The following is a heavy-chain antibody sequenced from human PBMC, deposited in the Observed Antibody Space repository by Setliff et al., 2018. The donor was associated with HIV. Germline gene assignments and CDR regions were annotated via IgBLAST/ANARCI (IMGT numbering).Heavy chain of an antibody. CDR3: ARVNPFLYYYDTSGHSGAFDI. CDR2: INSNSGGT. V-gene: IGHV1-2*02. CDR1: GYSFTGYY. Sequence: ALVKVSCKASGYSFTGYYMNWMRQAPGQGLEWMGWINSNSGGTNYAQKFQGRVTVTRDTSISTAYMELSRLRSDDTAVYYCARVNPFLYYYDTSGHSGAFDIWGQGTVVTVSS. D-gene: IGHD3-22*01. J-gene: IGHJ3*02.